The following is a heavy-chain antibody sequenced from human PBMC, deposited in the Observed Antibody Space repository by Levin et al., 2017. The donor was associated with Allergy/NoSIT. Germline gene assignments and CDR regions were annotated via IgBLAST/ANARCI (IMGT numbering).Heavy chain of an antibody. V-gene: IGHV4-59*01. J-gene: IGHJ4*02. CDR3: ARGLYTTHCSRFDD. D-gene: IGHD2-21*02. CDR2: IHRSGST. CDR1: GASISSYY. Sequence: SETLSLTCTVSGASISSYYWSWIRQPPEKGLEWIGYIHRSGSTSYNPSLKSRVTISVDTSQNQFFLKLTSVTAADMAVYYCARGLYTTHCSRFDDSCQGTVVTVSS.